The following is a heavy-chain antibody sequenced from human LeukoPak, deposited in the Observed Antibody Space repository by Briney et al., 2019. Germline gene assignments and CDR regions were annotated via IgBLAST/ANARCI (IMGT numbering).Heavy chain of an antibody. J-gene: IGHJ4*02. CDR3: ARDYYSLPLDY. V-gene: IGHV1-2*02. D-gene: IGHD3-10*01. Sequence: ASVKVSCKPSGYTFTNYYMLWVRQAPGQGLEWMGWINPNSGATSYAQKFQGRVTMTRDTSISTAYVDLSRLNSDDTAVYYCARDYYSLPLDYWGQGTLVTVSS. CDR2: INPNSGAT. CDR1: GYTFTNYY.